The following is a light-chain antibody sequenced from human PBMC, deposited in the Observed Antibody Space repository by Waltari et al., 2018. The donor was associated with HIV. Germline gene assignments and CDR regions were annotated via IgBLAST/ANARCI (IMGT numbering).Light chain of an antibody. Sequence: DIQLTQSPSFLSASVRDRITITCRASQDISNYLAWYQQKPGTVPKLLIYAASTLQSWVPSRFSGSGSGTEFTLTISGLQPEDFATYYCQQLSGDPFTFGPGTNVDLK. J-gene: IGKJ3*01. CDR2: AAS. V-gene: IGKV1-9*01. CDR3: QQLSGDPFT. CDR1: QDISNY.